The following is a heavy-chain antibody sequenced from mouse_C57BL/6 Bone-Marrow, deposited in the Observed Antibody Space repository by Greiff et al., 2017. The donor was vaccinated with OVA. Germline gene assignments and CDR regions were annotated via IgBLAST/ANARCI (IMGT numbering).Heavy chain of an antibody. CDR3: ARSEITTVGAY. D-gene: IGHD1-1*01. CDR1: GYTFTSYG. Sequence: VKVVESGAELARPGASVKLSCKASGYTFTSYGISWVKQRTGQGLEWIGEIYPRSGNTYYNEKFKGKATLTADKSSSTAYMELRSLTSEDSAVYFCARSEITTVGAYWGQGTLVTVSA. J-gene: IGHJ3*01. CDR2: IYPRSGNT. V-gene: IGHV1-81*01.